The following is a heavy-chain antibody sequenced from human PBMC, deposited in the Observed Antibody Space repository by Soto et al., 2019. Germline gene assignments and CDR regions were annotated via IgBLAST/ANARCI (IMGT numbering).Heavy chain of an antibody. CDR1: GFTFSTYA. J-gene: IGHJ3*02. D-gene: IGHD4-17*01. CDR3: AHPRGYGVFDAYDI. CDR2: ISAGGGST. Sequence: PGGSLRLSGAASGFTFSTYAVSWVRQAPGKGLEWASAISAGGGSTYYADSVKGRFTISRDNFINTLYLQMNSLRTEDTAVYYCAHPRGYGVFDAYDIWGPGAMVTVSS. V-gene: IGHV3-23*01.